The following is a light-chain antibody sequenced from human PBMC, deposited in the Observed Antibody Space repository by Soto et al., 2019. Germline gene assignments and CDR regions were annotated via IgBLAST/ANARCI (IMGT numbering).Light chain of an antibody. CDR3: CSHAGDNTYV. Sequence: QSALTQPASVSGSPGQSITISCTGTSSDVGAYTLVSWYQQYPGKAPRLMIYEVTKRPSGVPDRFSGSKSGNTASLTVSGLQAEDEADYFCCSHAGDNTYVFGTGTKLTVL. CDR2: EVT. CDR1: SSDVGAYTL. V-gene: IGLV2-23*02. J-gene: IGLJ1*01.